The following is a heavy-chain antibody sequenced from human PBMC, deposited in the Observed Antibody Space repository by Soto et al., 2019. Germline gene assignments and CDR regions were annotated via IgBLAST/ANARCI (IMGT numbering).Heavy chain of an antibody. CDR2: IWYDGSNN. CDR1: GFTFSSYG. D-gene: IGHD4-17*01. J-gene: IGHJ4*02. Sequence: QVQLVESGGGVVQPGRSLRLSCAASGFTFSSYGMHWVRQAPGKGLEWVAVIWYDGSNNYYADSVKGRFTISRDNSKNTLYLQMNSLRAEDTAVYYCARSGDYGDYDSVDYWGQGTLVTVSS. V-gene: IGHV3-33*01. CDR3: ARSGDYGDYDSVDY.